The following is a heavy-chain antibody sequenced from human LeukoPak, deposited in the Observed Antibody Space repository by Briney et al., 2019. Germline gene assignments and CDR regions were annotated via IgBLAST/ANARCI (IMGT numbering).Heavy chain of an antibody. D-gene: IGHD3-10*01. J-gene: IGHJ4*02. CDR1: GPSVSNYS. CDR2: IYYRGTT. V-gene: IGHV4-59*08. CDR3: ARHSPVRHNYFDY. Sequence: SQSLSPTCTLDGPSVSNYSCGWIRQPPGRGLGWMGYIYYRGTTNYNPALKSRVTISVEPSKNQFPLRLRSVSAADTAIYYCARHSPVRHNYFDYWGLGTLVTVSS.